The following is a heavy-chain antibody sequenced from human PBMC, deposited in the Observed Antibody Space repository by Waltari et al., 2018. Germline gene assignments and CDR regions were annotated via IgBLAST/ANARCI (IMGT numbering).Heavy chain of an antibody. CDR2: ISWNSGSI. V-gene: IGHV3-9*01. J-gene: IGHJ5*02. CDR1: GFTFDDYA. Sequence: EVQLVESGGGLVQPGRSLRLSCAASGFTFDDYAMHWVRQAPGKGLEWVSGISWNSGSIGYTDSVKGRFTISRDNAKNSLYLQMNSLRAEDTAVYYCARGEGLTWFDPWGQGTLVTVSS. CDR3: ARGEGLTWFDP. D-gene: IGHD1-26*01.